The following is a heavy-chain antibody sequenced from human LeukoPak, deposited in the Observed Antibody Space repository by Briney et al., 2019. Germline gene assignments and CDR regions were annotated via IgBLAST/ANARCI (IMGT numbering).Heavy chain of an antibody. V-gene: IGHV4-34*01. D-gene: IGHD3-22*01. CDR1: GGAFTDYF. CDR3: ARGRIAKIVVVHSFSYGMDV. J-gene: IGHJ6*02. CDR2: INDYTGDT. Sequence: SETPSLTFTVFGGAFTDYFWTWIRHSPGKGLEWIGEINDYTGDTKYNPSLNSRVSISLEKSKNQLSLELRSVTAADTAVYYCARGRIAKIVVVHSFSYGMDVWGQGTTVTVSS.